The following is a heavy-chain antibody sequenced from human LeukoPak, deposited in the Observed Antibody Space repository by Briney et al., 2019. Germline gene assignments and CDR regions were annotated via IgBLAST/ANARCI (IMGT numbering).Heavy chain of an antibody. J-gene: IGHJ4*02. CDR2: IYSGGST. V-gene: IGHV3-53*01. CDR3: ASLSSGWYYFDY. D-gene: IGHD6-19*01. CDR1: GFTVSSNY. Sequence: PGGSLRLSCAASGFTVSSNYMSWARQAPGKGLEWVSVIYSGGSTYYADSVKGRFTISRDNSKNTLYLQMNSLRAEDTAVYYCASLSSGWYYFDYWGQGTLVTVSS.